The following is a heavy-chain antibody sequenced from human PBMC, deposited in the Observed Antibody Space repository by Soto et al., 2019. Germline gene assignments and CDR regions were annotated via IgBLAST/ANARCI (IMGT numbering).Heavy chain of an antibody. CDR3: AHSTHDIWTGIE. D-gene: IGHD3-9*01. J-gene: IGHJ4*02. CDR2: IYWDDDK. Sequence: QITLKESGPSLVNPTQTLTLTSTFSGFSLSTSGVGVGWIRQPPGKALEWLALIYWDDDKRYSPSLKSRLTITKDTCENRVVLKMTNMDPVDTATYYCAHSTHDIWTGIEWGEGTLVTDSS. CDR1: GFSLSTSGVG. V-gene: IGHV2-5*02.